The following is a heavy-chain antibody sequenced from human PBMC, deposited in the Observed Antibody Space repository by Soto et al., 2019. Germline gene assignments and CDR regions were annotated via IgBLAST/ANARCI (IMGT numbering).Heavy chain of an antibody. D-gene: IGHD6-19*01. CDR3: ARLFYGGWKQNLYYYYYGMDV. J-gene: IGHJ6*02. CDR2: IYYSGCT. Sequence: SERLSLTCTVAGGSISSSSYYWVWIRQPPGKGLEWIGSIYYSGCTYYNPSLKSRVTISVDTSKNQFSLKLSSVTAADTAVYYCARLFYGGWKQNLYYYYYGMDVWGQGTTVT. V-gene: IGHV4-39*01. CDR1: GGSISSSSYY.